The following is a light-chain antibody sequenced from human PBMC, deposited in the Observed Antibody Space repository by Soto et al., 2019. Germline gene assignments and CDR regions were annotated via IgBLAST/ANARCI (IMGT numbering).Light chain of an antibody. J-gene: IGKJ3*01. CDR1: QSISAY. V-gene: IGKV1-39*01. Sequence: DIPMTQSPSSMSASVGDRVTITCRASQSISAYLNRYQQKPGKAPKLLIYAASSLQSGVPSRFSGSGSGADSTLNICSLQPEDFATYYYQEGYGTPSVTFGPGTKVDIK. CDR2: AAS. CDR3: QEGYGTPSVT.